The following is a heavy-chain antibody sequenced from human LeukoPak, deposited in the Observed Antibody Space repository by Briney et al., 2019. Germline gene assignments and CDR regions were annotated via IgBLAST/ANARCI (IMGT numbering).Heavy chain of an antibody. CDR3: AKDSGYSSSWALDY. CDR2: ISYDGSNK. V-gene: IGHV3-30*18. J-gene: IGHJ4*02. D-gene: IGHD6-13*01. CDR1: GFTFSSYG. Sequence: GRSLRLSCAASGFTFSSYGMHWVCQAPGKGLEWVAVISYDGSNKYYADSVKGRFTISRDNSKNTLYLQMNSLRAEDTAVYYCAKDSGYSSSWALDYWGQGTLVTVSS.